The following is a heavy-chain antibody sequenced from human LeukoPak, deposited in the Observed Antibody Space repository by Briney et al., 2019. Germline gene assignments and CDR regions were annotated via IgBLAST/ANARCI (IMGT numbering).Heavy chain of an antibody. CDR2: MNPNSGNT. J-gene: IGHJ4*02. CDR3: ARVSSGSYYLVDY. D-gene: IGHD1-26*01. V-gene: IGHV1-8*01. CDR1: GYTFTSYD. Sequence: GASVKVSCKDSGYTFTSYDINWVRQATGQGLEWMGWMNPNSGNTGYAQKFQGRVTMTRNTSISTAYMELSSLRSEDTAVYYCARVSSGSYYLVDYWGQGTLVTVSS.